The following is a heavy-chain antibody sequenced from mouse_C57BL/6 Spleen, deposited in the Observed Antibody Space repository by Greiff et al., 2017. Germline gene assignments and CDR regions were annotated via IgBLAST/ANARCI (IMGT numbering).Heavy chain of an antibody. J-gene: IGHJ1*03. Sequence: EVMLVESGGGLVKPGGSLKLSCAASGFTFSSYAMSWVRQTPEKRLEWVATISDGGSYTYYTDNVKGRFTISRDNAKNNLYLQMSHLKSEDTAMYDCARDLDYDGYFEVWGTGTTVTVSS. CDR1: GFTFSSYA. CDR2: ISDGGSYT. V-gene: IGHV5-4*01. CDR3: ARDLDYDGYFEV. D-gene: IGHD2-4*01.